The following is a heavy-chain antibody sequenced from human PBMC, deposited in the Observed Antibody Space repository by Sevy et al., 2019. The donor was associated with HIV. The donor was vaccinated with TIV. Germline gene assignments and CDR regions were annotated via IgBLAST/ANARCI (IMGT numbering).Heavy chain of an antibody. CDR3: ARESIAAAGTDY. D-gene: IGHD6-13*01. V-gene: IGHV4-61*01. J-gene: IGHJ4*02. CDR1: GGSVSSGSYY. CDR2: IYYTGST. Sequence: SETLSLTCTVSGGSVSSGSYYWSWIRQPPRKGLEWIGYIYYTGSTNYNPSLKSRVTISVDTSKNQFSLKLSSVTAADTAVYYCARESIAAAGTDYSGQGTLVTVSS.